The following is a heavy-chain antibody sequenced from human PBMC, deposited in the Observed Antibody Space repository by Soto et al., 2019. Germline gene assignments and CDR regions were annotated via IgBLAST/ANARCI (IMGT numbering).Heavy chain of an antibody. J-gene: IGHJ4*02. CDR3: ARHAHSSGWYYDY. CDR1: GGSISSSSYY. CDR2: IYYSGST. Sequence: SETLSLTCTVSGGSISSSSYYWGWIRQPPGKGLEWIGSIYYSGSTYYNPSLKSRVTISVDTSKNQFSLKLSSVTAADTAVYYCARHAHSSGWYYDYWGQGTLVTVSS. D-gene: IGHD6-19*01. V-gene: IGHV4-39*01.